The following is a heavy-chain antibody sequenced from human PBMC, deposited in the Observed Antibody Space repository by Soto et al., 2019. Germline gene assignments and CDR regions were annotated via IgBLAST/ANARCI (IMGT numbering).Heavy chain of an antibody. CDR1: GFTVSSNY. Sequence: EVQLVESGGGLIQPGGSLRLSCAASGFTVSSNYMSWVRQAPGKGLEWVSLIYSGGSTYYADSVKGRFTISRDSSKNTLYLQMNSLRAEDTAVYYCARAWASYSPFDYWGQGTLVTVSS. J-gene: IGHJ4*02. CDR2: IYSGGST. CDR3: ARAWASYSPFDY. V-gene: IGHV3-53*01. D-gene: IGHD1-26*01.